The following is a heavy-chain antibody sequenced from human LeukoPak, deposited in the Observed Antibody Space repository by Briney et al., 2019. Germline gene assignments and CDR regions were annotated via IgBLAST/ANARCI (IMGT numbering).Heavy chain of an antibody. CDR1: GFTFDDYA. D-gene: IGHD3-22*01. CDR2: ISWNSGSI. Sequence: GGSLRLSCAASGFTFDDYAMHWVRQAPGKGLEWVSGISWNSGSIGYADSVKGRFTISRDNAKNTLYLQMNSLRAEDTAVYYCARDFPVVVYAFHTWGQGTMVTVSS. J-gene: IGHJ3*02. CDR3: ARDFPVVVYAFHT. V-gene: IGHV3-9*01.